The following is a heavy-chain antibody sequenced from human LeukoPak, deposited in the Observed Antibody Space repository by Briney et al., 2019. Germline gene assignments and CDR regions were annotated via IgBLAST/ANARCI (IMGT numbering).Heavy chain of an antibody. CDR1: GGSFSGYY. CDR2: INHSGST. Sequence: SETLSLTCAVYGGSFSGYYWSWIRQPPGKGLEWIGEINHSGSTNYNPSLKSRVTISVDTSKNQFSLKLSSVTAADTAVYYCARGSLVLRFLEWLSQEAFAIWGQGTMVTVSS. V-gene: IGHV4-34*01. D-gene: IGHD3-3*01. J-gene: IGHJ3*02. CDR3: ARGSLVLRFLEWLSQEAFAI.